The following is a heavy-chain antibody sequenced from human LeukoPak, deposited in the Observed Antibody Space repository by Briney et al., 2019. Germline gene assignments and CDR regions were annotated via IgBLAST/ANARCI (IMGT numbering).Heavy chain of an antibody. CDR1: GFTFSSSW. V-gene: IGHV3-74*01. Sequence: SGGSLRLSCAASGFTFSSSWMHWVRQAPGKGLVWVSRINNDGSTTTYADSVKGRFTMSRVNAKNTLYLQMNSLRAEDTAVYYCATLVATTQFDYWGQGTLVTVSS. D-gene: IGHD5-12*01. CDR2: INNDGSTT. CDR3: ATLVATTQFDY. J-gene: IGHJ4*02.